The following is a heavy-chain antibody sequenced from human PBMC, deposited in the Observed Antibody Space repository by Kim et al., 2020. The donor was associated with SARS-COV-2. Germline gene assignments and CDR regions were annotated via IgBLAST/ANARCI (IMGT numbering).Heavy chain of an antibody. D-gene: IGHD6-19*01. Sequence: SLKSRVTISVDTSKNQFCLKLSSVTAADTAVYYCARGIAVAGRDDAFDIWGQGTMVTVSS. J-gene: IGHJ3*02. V-gene: IGHV4-59*09. CDR3: ARGIAVAGRDDAFDI.